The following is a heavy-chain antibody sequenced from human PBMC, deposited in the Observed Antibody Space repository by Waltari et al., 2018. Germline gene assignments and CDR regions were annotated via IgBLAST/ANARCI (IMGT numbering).Heavy chain of an antibody. CDR2: IYYTGST. D-gene: IGHD2-21*02. Sequence: VQLQESGPSLLKPSETLSLICTVSGASIGCFYWSWVRQPPGKGLDWIGYIYYTGSTNFNPSLKSRVTMSVDTSKNQFSLKLSSVTAADTAFYYCARGGGGDWEWFDPWGQGTLVTVSS. V-gene: IGHV4-59*01. J-gene: IGHJ5*02. CDR3: ARGGGGDWEWFDP. CDR1: GASIGCFY.